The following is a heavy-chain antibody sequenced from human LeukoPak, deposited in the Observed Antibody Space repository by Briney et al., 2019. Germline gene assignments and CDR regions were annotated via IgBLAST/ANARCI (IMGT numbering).Heavy chain of an antibody. V-gene: IGHV4-34*01. CDR2: INHSGST. D-gene: IGHD7-27*01. Sequence: SETLSLTCAVYGGSFSGYYWSWIRQPPGKGLEWIGEINHSGSTNYNPSLKSRVTISVDTSKNQFSLKLSSVTAADTAVYYCARVFSLGRPVYYYYGMDVRGQGTTVTVSS. CDR1: GGSFSGYY. J-gene: IGHJ6*02. CDR3: ARVFSLGRPVYYYYGMDV.